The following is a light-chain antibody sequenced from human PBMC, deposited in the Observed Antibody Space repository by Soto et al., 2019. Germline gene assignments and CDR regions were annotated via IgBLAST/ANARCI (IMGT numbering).Light chain of an antibody. CDR1: SSDVGGYNY. V-gene: IGLV2-14*01. CDR2: DVS. Sequence: QSALTQPASVSGSPGQSITISCTGTSSDVGGYNYVSWYQQHPGKAPKLMIYDVSNRPSGVSNRFSGSKSGXXXXXTISGLQAEDEADYYCSSYTSSSTVVFXG. J-gene: IGLJ2*01. CDR3: SSYTSSSTVV.